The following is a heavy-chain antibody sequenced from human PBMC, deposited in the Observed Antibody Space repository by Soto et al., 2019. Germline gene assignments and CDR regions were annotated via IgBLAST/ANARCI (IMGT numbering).Heavy chain of an antibody. CDR2: INPNSGGT. CDR1: GYTFTGYY. V-gene: IGHV1-2*04. Sequence: EASVKVSCKASGYTFTGYYMHWVRQAPGQGLEWMGWINPNSGGTNYAQKFQGWVTMTRDTSISTAYMELSRLRSDDTAVYYCAREKAGTDYYYGMDVWGQGTTVTVSS. J-gene: IGHJ6*02. CDR3: AREKAGTDYYYGMDV. D-gene: IGHD6-13*01.